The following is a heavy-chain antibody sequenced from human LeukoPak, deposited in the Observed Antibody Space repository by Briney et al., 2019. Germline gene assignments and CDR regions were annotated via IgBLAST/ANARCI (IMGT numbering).Heavy chain of an antibody. D-gene: IGHD3-10*01. V-gene: IGHV3-74*01. CDR1: GFTFSSYW. Sequence: GGSLRPSCAASGFTFSSYWMHWVRQAPGKGLVWVSRINSDGSSTSYADSVKGRFTISRDNAKNTLFLQMKSLRAEDTAVYYCARGGPVLLWFGDAFDIWGQGTMVTVSS. CDR2: INSDGSST. J-gene: IGHJ3*02. CDR3: ARGGPVLLWFGDAFDI.